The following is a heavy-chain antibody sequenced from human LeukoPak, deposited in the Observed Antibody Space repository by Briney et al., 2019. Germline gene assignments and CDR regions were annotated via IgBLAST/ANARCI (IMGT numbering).Heavy chain of an antibody. J-gene: IGHJ4*02. V-gene: IGHV3-66*01. Sequence: LGGSLRLSCAASESIVSGNYMSWVRQAPGKGLEWVSIIYSGGSTYYADSVKGRFTISRDNSKNTLYLQMNSLRAEDTAVYYCARKHSSGWPLDYWGQGTLVTVSS. CDR3: ARKHSSGWPLDY. CDR2: IYSGGST. CDR1: ESIVSGNY. D-gene: IGHD6-19*01.